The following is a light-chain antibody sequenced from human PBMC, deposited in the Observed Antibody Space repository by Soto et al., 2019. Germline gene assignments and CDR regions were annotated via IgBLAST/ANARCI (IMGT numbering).Light chain of an antibody. CDR2: WAS. J-gene: IGKJ4*01. CDR1: QSLLYSSNNRNY. V-gene: IGKV4-1*01. CDR3: QQYYDTPLT. Sequence: DIVMTQSPDSLAVSLGARATINCKSSQSLLYSSNNRNYLAWYQQKSGQPPKLLIYWASSRESGVPDRFSGSGSGTDFTLTISSLQAEDVAVYYWQQYYDTPLTFGGGTKVESK.